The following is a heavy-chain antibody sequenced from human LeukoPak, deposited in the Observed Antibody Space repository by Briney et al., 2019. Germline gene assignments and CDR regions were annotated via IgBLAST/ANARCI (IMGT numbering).Heavy chain of an antibody. CDR2: INKDGSEK. CDR1: GFTFSSYW. Sequence: GGSVRLSCEASGFTFSSYWMTWVRQAPGKGLEWVANINKDGSEKYHVDSVKGRFTISRDNAKNSLYLQMNSLRADDTAVYYCAKGDYIDYWGQGTLVTVSS. CDR3: AKGDYIDY. V-gene: IGHV3-7*03. J-gene: IGHJ4*02.